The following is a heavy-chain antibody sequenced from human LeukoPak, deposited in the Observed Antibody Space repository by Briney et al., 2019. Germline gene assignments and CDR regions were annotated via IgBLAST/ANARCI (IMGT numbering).Heavy chain of an antibody. V-gene: IGHV4-59*01. Sequence: SETLSLTCTVSGGSIISYFWSWVRQPPGKGPEWIGYIFDSGTTNYNPSTNYNPSPKTRVTVPLATYKNHFSLKLSSVTAADTAVYFCSRGGVTTIAQCDYWGQGILVTVSS. CDR3: SRGGVTTIAQCDY. CDR1: GGSIISYF. CDR2: IFDSGTTNYNPST. J-gene: IGHJ4*02. D-gene: IGHD5-12*01.